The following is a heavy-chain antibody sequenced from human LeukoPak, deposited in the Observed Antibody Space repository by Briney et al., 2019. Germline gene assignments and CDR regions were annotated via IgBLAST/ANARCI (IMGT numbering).Heavy chain of an antibody. CDR2: IIPIFGTA. CDR1: GGTFSSYA. Sequence: GSSVKVSCEASGGTFSSYAISWVRQAPGQGLEWMGRIIPIFGTANYAQKFQGRVTITTDESTSTAYMELSSLRSEDTAVYYCARDAEDSGSYFDYWGQGTLVTVSS. D-gene: IGHD1-26*01. V-gene: IGHV1-69*05. CDR3: ARDAEDSGSYFDY. J-gene: IGHJ4*02.